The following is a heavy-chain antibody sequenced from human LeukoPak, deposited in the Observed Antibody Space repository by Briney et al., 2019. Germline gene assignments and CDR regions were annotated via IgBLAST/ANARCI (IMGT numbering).Heavy chain of an antibody. Sequence: RASVKVSCKASGYTFTGYYMHWVRQAPGQGLEWMGWINPNSGGINYAQKFQGRVTMTRDTSISTAYMELSRLRSDDTAVYYCAREYYDYVWGSYGGIFDYWGQGTLVTVSS. CDR2: INPNSGGI. D-gene: IGHD3-16*01. CDR3: AREYYDYVWGSYGGIFDY. V-gene: IGHV1-2*02. J-gene: IGHJ4*02. CDR1: GYTFTGYY.